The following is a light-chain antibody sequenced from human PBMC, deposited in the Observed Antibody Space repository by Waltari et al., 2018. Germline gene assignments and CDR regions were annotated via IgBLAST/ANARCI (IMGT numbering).Light chain of an antibody. J-gene: IGLJ3*02. CDR3: CSYAGSYTWV. CDR2: DVS. CDR1: SSDVGGYNR. V-gene: IGLV2-11*01. Sequence: QSALTQPRSVSGSTGPSVTIYCTGTSSDVGGYNRVPWHQQHPGKAPKLMIYDVSKRPSGVPDRFSGSKSGNTASLTISGLQAEDEADYYCCSYAGSYTWVFGGGTKLTVL.